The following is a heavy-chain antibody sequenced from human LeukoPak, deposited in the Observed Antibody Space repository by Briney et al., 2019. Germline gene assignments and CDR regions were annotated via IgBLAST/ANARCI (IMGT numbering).Heavy chain of an antibody. D-gene: IGHD6-19*01. Sequence: PSETLSLTCAVYGVSFSGYYWSWVRQPPGKGLEWIGEINHSGSTNYNPSLKSRVTISVDTSKNQFSLKLSSVTAADTAVYYCARVMSSGWEKIDYWGQGTLVTVSS. CDR1: GVSFSGYY. CDR3: ARVMSSGWEKIDY. J-gene: IGHJ4*02. V-gene: IGHV4-34*01. CDR2: INHSGST.